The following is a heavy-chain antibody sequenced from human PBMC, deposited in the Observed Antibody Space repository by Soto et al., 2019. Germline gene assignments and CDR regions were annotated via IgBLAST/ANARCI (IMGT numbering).Heavy chain of an antibody. D-gene: IGHD3-22*01. CDR2: ISGSGGST. CDR1: GFTFSSYA. CDR3: AKSPYSSGYRPNFDY. V-gene: IGHV3-23*01. Sequence: GGSLRLSCAASGFTFSSYAMSWVRQAPGKGLEWVSAISGSGGSTYYADSVKGRFTISRDNSKNTLYLQMNSLRAEDTAVYYCAKSPYSSGYRPNFDYWGQGTLVTVSS. J-gene: IGHJ4*02.